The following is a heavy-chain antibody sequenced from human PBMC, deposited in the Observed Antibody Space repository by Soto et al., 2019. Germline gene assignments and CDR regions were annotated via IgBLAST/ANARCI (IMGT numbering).Heavy chain of an antibody. CDR3: ATRWPALLNTFDQ. Sequence: EVQLLESGGGLIQPGGSLRLSCATSGFSFDSYALNWVRQAPGKGLEWVATISYTGGSKYYADSVKGRFTISRDIPEKTLYLQMTRLRAEDTAVYYCATRWPALLNTFDQWGQGTLVTVSS. CDR1: GFSFDSYA. J-gene: IGHJ4*02. CDR2: ISYTGGSK. D-gene: IGHD1-26*01. V-gene: IGHV3-23*01.